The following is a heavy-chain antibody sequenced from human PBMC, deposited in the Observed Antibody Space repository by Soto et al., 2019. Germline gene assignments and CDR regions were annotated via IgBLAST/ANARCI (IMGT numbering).Heavy chain of an antibody. Sequence: PGGSLRLSCAASGFTFSSYAMHWVRQAPGKGLEWVAVISYDGRDKYYADSVKGRFTISRDNSKNTLYLQMNSLRAEDTAVYYCARDYHIAAAGFKNWFDPWGQGTLVTSPQ. CDR3: ARDYHIAAAGFKNWFDP. CDR1: GFTFSSYA. D-gene: IGHD6-13*01. CDR2: ISYDGRDK. V-gene: IGHV3-30*04. J-gene: IGHJ5*02.